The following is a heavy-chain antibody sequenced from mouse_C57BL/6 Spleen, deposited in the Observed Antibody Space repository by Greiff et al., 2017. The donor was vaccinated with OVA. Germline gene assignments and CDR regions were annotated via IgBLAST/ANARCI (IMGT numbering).Heavy chain of an antibody. J-gene: IGHJ4*01. D-gene: IGHD1-1*01. CDR1: GYTFTGYW. CDR2: ILPGSGST. CDR3: ARGAPYYYGSSSYAMDY. Sequence: QVQLKESGAELMKPGASVKLSCKATGYTFTGYWIEWVKQRPGHGLEWIGEILPGSGSTNYNEKFKGKATFTADTSSNTAYMQLSSLTTEDSAIYYCARGAPYYYGSSSYAMDYWGQGTSVTVSS. V-gene: IGHV1-9*01.